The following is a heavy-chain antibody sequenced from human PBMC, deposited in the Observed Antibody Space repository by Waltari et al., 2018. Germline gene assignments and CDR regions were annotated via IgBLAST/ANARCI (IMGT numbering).Heavy chain of an antibody. D-gene: IGHD6-13*01. J-gene: IGHJ4*02. CDR3: ARGRYSSSWSY. CDR2: IYTSGST. CDR1: GGSISSGTYY. Sequence: QVQLQESGPGLVKPSQTLSLTCTVSGGSISSGTYYWRWIRQPAGKGLEWIGRIYTSGSTNYNPSLKSRVTISVDTSKNQFSLKLSSVTAADTAVYYCARGRYSSSWSYWGQGTLVTVSS. V-gene: IGHV4-61*02.